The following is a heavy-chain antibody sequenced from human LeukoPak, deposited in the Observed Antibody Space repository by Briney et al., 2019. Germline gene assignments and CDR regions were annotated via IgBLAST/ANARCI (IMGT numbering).Heavy chain of an antibody. J-gene: IGHJ4*02. CDR3: VRVYRSSTSCSDYFDY. Sequence: GGSLRLSCAASGFTFSAFEMNWVRQAPGKGLEWLSYISGSGGTTLYADSVKGRFTISRDNAKNSLYLQMNSLRVEDTAVYYCVRVYRSSTSCSDYFDYWGQGSLVTVSS. CDR1: GFTFSAFE. CDR2: ISGSGGTT. D-gene: IGHD2-2*01. V-gene: IGHV3-48*03.